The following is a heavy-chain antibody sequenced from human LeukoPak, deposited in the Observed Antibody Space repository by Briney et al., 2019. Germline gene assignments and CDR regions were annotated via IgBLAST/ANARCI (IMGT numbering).Heavy chain of an antibody. D-gene: IGHD2-21*02. J-gene: IGHJ5*02. CDR2: ISSMGSTI. V-gene: IGHV3-11*01. CDR1: GFTFSDYY. Sequence: GGSLRLSCAASGFTFSDYYMSWIRQAPGKGLEWVSYISSMGSTIYYADSVKGRFTISRDNAKNSLYLQMNSLRAEDTAVYYCARVEEYIVVVTAIHGWFDPWGQGTLVTVSS. CDR3: ARVEEYIVVVTAIHGWFDP.